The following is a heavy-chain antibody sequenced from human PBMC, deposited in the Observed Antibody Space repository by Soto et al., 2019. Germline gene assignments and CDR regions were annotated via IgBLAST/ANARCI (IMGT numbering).Heavy chain of an antibody. V-gene: IGHV4-30-4*01. Sequence: SETLSLTCTVSGGSISSGDYYWSWIRQPPGKGLEWIGEINHSGSTNYNPSLKSRVTISVDTSKNQFSLKLSSVTAADTAVYYCARFARTRNWNYDLVPLYYFDYWGQGTLVTVSS. CDR1: GGSISSGDYY. CDR3: ARFARTRNWNYDLVPLYYFDY. CDR2: INHSGST. D-gene: IGHD1-7*01. J-gene: IGHJ4*02.